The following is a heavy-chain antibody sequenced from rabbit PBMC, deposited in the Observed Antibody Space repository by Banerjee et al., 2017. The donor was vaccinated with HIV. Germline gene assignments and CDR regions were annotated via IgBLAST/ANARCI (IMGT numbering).Heavy chain of an antibody. CDR1: GFSFSSGYY. D-gene: IGHD4-1*01. V-gene: IGHV1S40*01. Sequence: QSLEESGGDLVKPGASLTLTCTASGFSFSSGYYMCWVRQAPGKGLEWIACIDTGSRGYTWYASWAKGRFTISKTSSTTVTLQMTSLTAADTATYFCAMSRGWGITHVNLWGPGTLVTVS. CDR2: IDTGSRGYT. CDR3: AMSRGWGITHVNL. J-gene: IGHJ4*01.